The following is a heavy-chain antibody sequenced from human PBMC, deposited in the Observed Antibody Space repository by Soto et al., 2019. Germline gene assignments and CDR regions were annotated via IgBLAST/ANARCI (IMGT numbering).Heavy chain of an antibody. Sequence: PSETLSLTCTVSGGSISSYYWSWIRQPPGKGLEWIGYIYYSGSTNYNPSLKSRVTISVDTSKNQFSLKLSSVTAADMAVYYCARGLGSSSWYARDWFDPWGQGTLVNVSS. CDR3: ARGLGSSSWYARDWFDP. J-gene: IGHJ5*02. CDR2: IYYSGST. CDR1: GGSISSYY. D-gene: IGHD6-13*01. V-gene: IGHV4-59*01.